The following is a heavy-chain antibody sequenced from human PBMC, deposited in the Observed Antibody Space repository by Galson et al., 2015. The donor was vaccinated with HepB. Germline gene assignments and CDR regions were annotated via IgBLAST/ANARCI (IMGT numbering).Heavy chain of an antibody. CDR1: GYTFTSYD. Sequence: SVKVSCKASGYTFTSYDINWVRQATGQGLEWMGWMNPNSGNTGYAQKFQGRVTMTRNTSISTAYMELSSLRSEDTAVYYCARVDQYYYYMDVWGKGTTVTVSS. V-gene: IGHV1-8*01. CDR2: MNPNSGNT. CDR3: ARVDQYYYYMDV. J-gene: IGHJ6*03.